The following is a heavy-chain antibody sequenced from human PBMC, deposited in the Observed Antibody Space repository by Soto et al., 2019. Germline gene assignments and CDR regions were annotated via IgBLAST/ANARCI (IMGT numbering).Heavy chain of an antibody. V-gene: IGHV4-34*01. CDR1: VGSFSGYY. Sequence: QVQLQQGGAGLLKPSETLSLTCAVYVGSFSGYYWRWIRQPPGKGLEWIGEINHSGSTNYNPSLKSRVTISVDTSKNQFSLKLSSVTAADTAVYYCARYLRYSGSYYGRDWGQGTLVTVSS. CDR2: INHSGST. CDR3: ARYLRYSGSYYGRD. D-gene: IGHD1-26*01. J-gene: IGHJ4*02.